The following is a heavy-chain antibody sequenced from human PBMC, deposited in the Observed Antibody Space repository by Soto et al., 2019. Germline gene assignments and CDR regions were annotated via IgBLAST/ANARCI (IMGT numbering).Heavy chain of an antibody. J-gene: IGHJ3*02. Sequence: QLQLQESGPGLVKPSETLSLTCTVSGGSISSSSYYWGWIRQRPGKGLEWIGGIYYSGSTYYNPSLKSRDTISVDTSKNQFPLNLSSVTAAATAVYYCARERGDSSSCPFDIWGQGRMVTVSS. CDR2: IYYSGST. CDR3: ARERGDSSSCPFDI. CDR1: GGSISSSSYY. D-gene: IGHD6-6*01. V-gene: IGHV4-39*02.